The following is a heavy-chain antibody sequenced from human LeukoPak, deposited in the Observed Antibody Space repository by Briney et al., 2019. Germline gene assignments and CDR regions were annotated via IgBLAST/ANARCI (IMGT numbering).Heavy chain of an antibody. CDR1: GGSISSYY. Sequence: SETLSLTCTVSGGSISSYYWSWIRQPPGKGLEWIGYIYYSGSTNYNPSLKSRVTISVDTSKNQFSLKLSSVTAADTAVYYCAREDYGDYAEIAFDIWGQGTMVTVSS. D-gene: IGHD4-17*01. J-gene: IGHJ3*02. CDR2: IYYSGST. V-gene: IGHV4-59*01. CDR3: AREDYGDYAEIAFDI.